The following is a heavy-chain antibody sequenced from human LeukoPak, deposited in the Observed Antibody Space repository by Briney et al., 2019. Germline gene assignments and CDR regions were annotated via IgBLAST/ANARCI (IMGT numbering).Heavy chain of an antibody. D-gene: IGHD1-1*01. Sequence: SETLSLTCAVYGGSFSGYYWNWIRQPPGKGLEWIGEINHSGSTNYNPSLKSRVTISVDTSKNQFSLKLSSVTAADTAVYYCAREIRPFYGMDVWGQGTTVTVSS. CDR1: GGSFSGYY. J-gene: IGHJ6*02. V-gene: IGHV4-34*01. CDR3: AREIRPFYGMDV. CDR2: INHSGST.